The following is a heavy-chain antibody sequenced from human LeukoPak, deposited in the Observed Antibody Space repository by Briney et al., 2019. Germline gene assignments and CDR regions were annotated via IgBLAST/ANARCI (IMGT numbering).Heavy chain of an antibody. CDR3: ARGTPYSSGWYRYGVDY. CDR1: GFTSSSYA. V-gene: IGHV3-30-3*01. CDR2: ISYDGSNK. Sequence: PGGSLRLSCAASGFTSSSYAMHWVRQAPGKGLEWVAVISYDGSNKYYADSVKGRFTISRDNSKNTLYLQMNSLRAEDTAVYYCARGTPYSSGWYRYGVDYWGQGTLVTVSS. J-gene: IGHJ4*02. D-gene: IGHD6-19*01.